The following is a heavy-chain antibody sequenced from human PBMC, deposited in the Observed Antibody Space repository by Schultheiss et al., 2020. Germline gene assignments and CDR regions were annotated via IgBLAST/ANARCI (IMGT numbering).Heavy chain of an antibody. J-gene: IGHJ5*02. CDR2: IYYSGST. CDR3: ARGQHYDFWSDRRFDP. V-gene: IGHV4-39*07. CDR1: GGSISSSSYY. D-gene: IGHD3-3*01. Sequence: SETLSLTCTVSGGSISSSSYYWGWIRQPPGKGLEWIGSIYYSGSTYYNPSLKSRVTISVDTSKNQFSLKLNAVTAADTAVYYCARGQHYDFWSDRRFDPWGQGTLVTVSS.